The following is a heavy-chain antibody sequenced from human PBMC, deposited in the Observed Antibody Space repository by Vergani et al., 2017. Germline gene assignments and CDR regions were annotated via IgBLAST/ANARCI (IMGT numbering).Heavy chain of an antibody. Sequence: QVQLVESGGGVVQPGRSLRLSCAASGFTFSSYGMHWVRQAPGKGLEWVAVISYDGSNKYYADSVKGRFTISRDNSKNTLFLQMNSLRPEDTAVYYCARDTVTGSRYFDYWGQGTLVTVSS. CDR3: ARDTVTGSRYFDY. V-gene: IGHV3-30*03. J-gene: IGHJ4*02. CDR2: ISYDGSNK. D-gene: IGHD6-19*01. CDR1: GFTFSSYG.